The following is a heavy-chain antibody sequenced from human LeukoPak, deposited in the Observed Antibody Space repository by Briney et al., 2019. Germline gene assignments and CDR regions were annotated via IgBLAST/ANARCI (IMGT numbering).Heavy chain of an antibody. CDR2: IRPEGNYK. CDR3: ATDSQRAVAAF. CDR1: GFTFSSYA. Sequence: KAGGSLRLSCAASGFTFSSYAMSWVRQAPGKGLECVSFIRPEGNYKYYSESVKGRFAVSTDTSKNTVFLQMNSLRLDDTAVYYCATDSQRAVAAFWGQGTLVTVSS. J-gene: IGHJ4*02. V-gene: IGHV3-30*02. D-gene: IGHD6-19*01.